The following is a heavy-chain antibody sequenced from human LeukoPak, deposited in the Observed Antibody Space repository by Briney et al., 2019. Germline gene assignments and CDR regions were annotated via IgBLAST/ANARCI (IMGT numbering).Heavy chain of an antibody. V-gene: IGHV3-23*01. D-gene: IGHD2-15*01. CDR1: GFTFSTYA. CDR3: ARAGYYFDY. Sequence: GGSLRLSCAASGFTFSTYAMSWVRQAPGKGLEWGSAISGSGGSTFYADSVKGRFTISRDNSKNTLYLQMNSLRGEDTAVYYCARAGYYFDYWGQGTLVTVSS. J-gene: IGHJ4*02. CDR2: ISGSGGST.